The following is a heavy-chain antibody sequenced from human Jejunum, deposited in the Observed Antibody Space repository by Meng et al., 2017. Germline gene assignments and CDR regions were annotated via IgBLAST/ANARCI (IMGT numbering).Heavy chain of an antibody. CDR3: ERKKPGSVYDDS. J-gene: IGHJ5*01. CDR1: GFTFSDYE. CDR2: ISSSGTPI. D-gene: IGHD1-26*01. V-gene: IGHV3-48*03. Sequence: GGSLRLSCAASGFTFSDYEMNWIRQAPGKGLEWVSYISSSGTPIYYADSVRGRFTISRDNAQNSVHLQMSGLRAEDTALYYCERKKPGSVYDDSWGQGTRVTVSS.